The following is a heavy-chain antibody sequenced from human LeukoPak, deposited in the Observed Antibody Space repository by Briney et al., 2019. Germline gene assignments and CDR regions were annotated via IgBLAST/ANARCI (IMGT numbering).Heavy chain of an antibody. CDR1: GFTVSSNY. V-gene: IGHV3-53*01. CDR3: ARCKGGWSDHFYGMDV. CDR2: IYSDGTT. J-gene: IGHJ6*02. Sequence: GGSLRLSCAASGFTVSSNYMSWVRQTPGRGLEWVSVIYSDGTTKYADSAKGRFTISRDNSKSMVYLQMDRLRAEDTAVYYCARCKGGWSDHFYGMDVWGQGTTVTVSS. D-gene: IGHD6-19*01.